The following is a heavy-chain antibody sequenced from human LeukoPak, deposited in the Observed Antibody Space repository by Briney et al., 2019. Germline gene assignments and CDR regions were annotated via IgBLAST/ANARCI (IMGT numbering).Heavy chain of an antibody. CDR1: GYTLTELS. Sequence: GASVKVSCKVSGYTLTELSMHWVRQAPGKGLEWMGGFDPEDGETIYAQKFQGRVTMTEDTSTDTAYMELSSLRSEDMAVYYCARVSYDSIGYHYFDYWGQGTLVTVSS. J-gene: IGHJ4*02. CDR2: FDPEDGET. D-gene: IGHD3-22*01. V-gene: IGHV1-24*01. CDR3: ARVSYDSIGYHYFDY.